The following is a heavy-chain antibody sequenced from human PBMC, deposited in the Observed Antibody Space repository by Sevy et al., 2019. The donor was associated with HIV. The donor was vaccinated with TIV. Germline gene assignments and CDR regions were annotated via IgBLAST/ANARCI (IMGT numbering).Heavy chain of an antibody. V-gene: IGHV3-30*03. CDR2: VSYDGSSK. D-gene: IGHD3-10*01. J-gene: IGHJ6*02. Sequence: GESLRLSCVGSGFTFRNFGVHWLRQAPGKGLEWLSVVSYDGSSKYYVDSVKGRFIVSRDNSKNTLYLQMNSLRTEDTAVYYCARGGSGDYYYYGVDVWGQGTTVTVSS. CDR1: GFTFRNFG. CDR3: ARGGSGDYYYYGVDV.